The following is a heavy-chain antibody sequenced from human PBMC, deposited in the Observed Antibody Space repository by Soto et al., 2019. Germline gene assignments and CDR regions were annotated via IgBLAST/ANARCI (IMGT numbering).Heavy chain of an antibody. Sequence: QVQLQESGPGLVKPSQTLSLTCTVSGGSISSGGYYWSWIRQHPGKGLEWIGYIYYSGSTYYNPSLKSRVTISVDTSKNHFSLKRSSATARNATVYYCAIKRYCTSNSNNNCFDFRG. CDR3: AIKRYCTSNSNNNCFDF. CDR1: GGSISSGGYY. V-gene: IGHV4-31*03. J-gene: IGHJ4*01. D-gene: IGHD2-2*01. CDR2: IYYSGST.